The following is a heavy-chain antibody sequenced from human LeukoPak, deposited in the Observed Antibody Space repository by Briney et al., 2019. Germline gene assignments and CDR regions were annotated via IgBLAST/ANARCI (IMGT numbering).Heavy chain of an antibody. CDR1: GYTFTSYY. CDR3: ARDLGYSYGFDYFDY. V-gene: IGHV1-46*01. J-gene: IGHJ4*02. CDR2: INPSGGST. D-gene: IGHD5-18*01. Sequence: ASVKVSCKASGYTFTSYYMHWVRQAPGQGLEWMGIINPSGGSTSYAQKFQGRVTMTRDTSISTAYMELSRLRSDDTAVYYCARDLGYSYGFDYFDYWGQGTLVTVSS.